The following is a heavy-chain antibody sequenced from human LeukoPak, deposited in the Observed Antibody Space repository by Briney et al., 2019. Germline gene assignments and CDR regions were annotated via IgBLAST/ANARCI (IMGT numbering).Heavy chain of an antibody. Sequence: GGSLRLSCAASGFIFSNYALMWVRQAPGKGLEWVSSITGRGDETFYADSVKGRFSLSRDNSKNMLYLQMYSLGAEDTAIYYCAKGAAAGLVDWFNPWGQGTLVTVSS. CDR3: AKGAAAGLVDWFNP. J-gene: IGHJ5*02. V-gene: IGHV3-23*01. D-gene: IGHD6-13*01. CDR1: GFIFSNYA. CDR2: ITGRGDET.